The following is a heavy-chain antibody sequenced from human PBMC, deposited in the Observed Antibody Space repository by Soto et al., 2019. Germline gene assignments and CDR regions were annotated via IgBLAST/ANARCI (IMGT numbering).Heavy chain of an antibody. Sequence: ASVKVSCKASGYTFTSYGISWVRQAPGQGLEWMGWISAYNGNTNYAQKLQGRVTMTTDTSTSTAYMELRSLRSDDTAVYYCARDSLWFGEPQYYFDYWGQGTLVTVSS. J-gene: IGHJ4*02. CDR3: ARDSLWFGEPQYYFDY. D-gene: IGHD3-10*01. CDR2: ISAYNGNT. CDR1: GYTFTSYG. V-gene: IGHV1-18*01.